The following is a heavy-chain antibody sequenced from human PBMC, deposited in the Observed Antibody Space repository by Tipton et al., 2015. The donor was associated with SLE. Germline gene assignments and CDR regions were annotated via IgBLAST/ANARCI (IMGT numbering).Heavy chain of an antibody. CDR3: ARGLKNSNYYYYYYMDV. D-gene: IGHD2/OR15-2a*01. J-gene: IGHJ6*03. V-gene: IGHV4-59*01. Sequence: TLSLTCTVSGGSISSYYWSWIRQPPGKGLEWIGYIYYSGSTNYNPSLKSRVTISADTSKNQFSLKVSSVTAADTAVYYCARGLKNSNYYYYYYMDVWGKGTTVTVSS. CDR2: IYYSGST. CDR1: GGSISSYY.